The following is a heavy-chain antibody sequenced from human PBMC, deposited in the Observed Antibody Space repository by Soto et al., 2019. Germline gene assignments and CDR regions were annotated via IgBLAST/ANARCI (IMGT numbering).Heavy chain of an antibody. D-gene: IGHD1-26*01. Sequence: QVQLVQSGAEVKKPGSSVKVSCKASGGTFSSYAISWVRQAPGQGLEWMGGIIPIFGTANYAQKFQGRVTITGDEYTGTADMALSSLRSEDTAVYYCARVGSGSYFRDYWGQGTLVTVSS. CDR3: ARVGSGSYFRDY. CDR1: GGTFSSYA. J-gene: IGHJ4*02. V-gene: IGHV1-69*12. CDR2: IIPIFGTA.